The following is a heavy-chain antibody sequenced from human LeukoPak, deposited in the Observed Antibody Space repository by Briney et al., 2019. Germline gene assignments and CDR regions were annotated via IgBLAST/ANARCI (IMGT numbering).Heavy chain of an antibody. D-gene: IGHD3-3*01. J-gene: IGHJ6*03. V-gene: IGHV3-11*01. CDR3: ARRNYDFWSGYYSYYYYYMDV. CDR1: GFTFSDYY. CDR2: ISSSGSTI. Sequence: GGSLRLSCAASGFTFSDYYMSWIRQAPGKGLEWVSYISSSGSTIYYADSVKGRFTISRDNAKNSLYLQMNSLRAEDTAVYYCARRNYDFWSGYYSYYYYYMDVWGKGTTVTVSS.